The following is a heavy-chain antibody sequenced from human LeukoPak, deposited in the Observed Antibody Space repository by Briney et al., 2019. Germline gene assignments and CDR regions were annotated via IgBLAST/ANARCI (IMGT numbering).Heavy chain of an antibody. D-gene: IGHD3-3*01. Sequence: ASVKVSCKASGYTFNSYAMHWVRQAPGQRLEWMGWINAGNGNTKYSQKFQGRVTMTRDTSISTAYMELSRLRSDDTAVYYCARAVTIFGVGAAYWGQGTLVTVSS. V-gene: IGHV1-3*01. CDR3: ARAVTIFGVGAAY. CDR2: INAGNGNT. J-gene: IGHJ4*02. CDR1: GYTFNSYA.